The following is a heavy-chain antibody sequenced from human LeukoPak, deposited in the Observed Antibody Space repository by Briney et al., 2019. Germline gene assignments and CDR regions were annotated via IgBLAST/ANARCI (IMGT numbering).Heavy chain of an antibody. J-gene: IGHJ4*02. CDR2: IRYDGSNK. CDR1: GFTFSNAW. V-gene: IGHV3-30*02. D-gene: IGHD3-22*01. CDR3: APRGYYLFDY. Sequence: GGSLRLSCAASGFTFSNAWMSWVRQSPGKGLEWVAFIRYDGSNKYYADSVKGRFTISRDNSKNTLYLQMNSLRAEDTAVYYCAPRGYYLFDYWGQGTLVTVSS.